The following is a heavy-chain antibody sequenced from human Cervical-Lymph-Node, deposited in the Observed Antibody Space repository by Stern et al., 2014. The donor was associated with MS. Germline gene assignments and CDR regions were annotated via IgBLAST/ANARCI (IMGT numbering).Heavy chain of an antibody. D-gene: IGHD4-17*01. Sequence: VQLVQSGAEVKKPGSSVNVSCKASGGTFTSFSINWVRQVPGQSLEWMGGIIPIFDTPNLAQKFQGRVTITADSSTSTVYMALNSLRSDDTAMYYCVLPSKVTTAAFDVWGRGTMVTVSS. V-gene: IGHV1-69*14. CDR2: IIPIFDTP. J-gene: IGHJ3*01. CDR3: VLPSKVTTAAFDV. CDR1: GGTFTSFS.